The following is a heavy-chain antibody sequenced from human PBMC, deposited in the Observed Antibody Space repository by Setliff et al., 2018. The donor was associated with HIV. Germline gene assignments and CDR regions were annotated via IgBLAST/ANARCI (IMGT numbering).Heavy chain of an antibody. J-gene: IGHJ4*02. CDR2: INQDASKK. Sequence: GGSLRLSCVASGFTFSSYWMSWVRQAPGKGLEWVANINQDASKKYYVDSVKGRFTISRDNAKNSLSLQMNSLRVEDTAVYFCATILVNQQPYRYFDYWGQGTLVTVSS. D-gene: IGHD6-13*01. V-gene: IGHV3-7*03. CDR3: ATILVNQQPYRYFDY. CDR1: GFTFSSYW.